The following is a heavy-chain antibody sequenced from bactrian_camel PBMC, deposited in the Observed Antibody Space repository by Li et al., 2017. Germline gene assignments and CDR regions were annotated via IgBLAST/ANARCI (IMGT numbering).Heavy chain of an antibody. Sequence: HVQLVESGGGSVQAGGSLRLSCVASGYTASSACVVWLRQAPGKGLEGVSTINVGGGSTYYADSVKGRFTISRDNAKNTLNLQLNSLKTEDTAMYFCTRGTWTYFSWGQGTQVTVS. J-gene: IGHJ6*01. CDR2: INVGGGST. D-gene: IGHD2*01. CDR3: TRGTWTYFS. V-gene: IGHV3S1*01. CDR1: GYTASSAC.